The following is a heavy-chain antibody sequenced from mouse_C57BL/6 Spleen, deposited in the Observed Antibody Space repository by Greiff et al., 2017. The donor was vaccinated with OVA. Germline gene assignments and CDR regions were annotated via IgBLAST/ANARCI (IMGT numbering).Heavy chain of an antibody. CDR3: ATRNYGNFLMDY. CDR2: ISSGSSTI. J-gene: IGHJ4*01. D-gene: IGHD2-1*01. Sequence: VQLKESGGGLVKPGGSLKLSCAASGFTFSDYGMHWVRQAPEKGLEWVAYISSGSSTIYYADTVKGRFTISRDNAKNTLFLQMTSLRSEDTAMYYCATRNYGNFLMDYWGQGTSVTVSS. CDR1: GFTFSDYG. V-gene: IGHV5-17*01.